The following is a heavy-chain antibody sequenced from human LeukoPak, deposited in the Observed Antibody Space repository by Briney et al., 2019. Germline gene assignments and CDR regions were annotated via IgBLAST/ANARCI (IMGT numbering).Heavy chain of an antibody. CDR1: GGSISSSSYY. V-gene: IGHV4-39*07. D-gene: IGHD2-2*01. Sequence: SETLSLTSTVSGGSISSSSYYWGWIRQPPGKGLEWIGSIYYSGSTYYNPSLKSRVTISVDTSKNQFSLKLSSVTAADTAVYYCARDLYCSSTSCYPPDYWGQGTLVTVSS. CDR3: ARDLYCSSTSCYPPDY. CDR2: IYYSGST. J-gene: IGHJ4*02.